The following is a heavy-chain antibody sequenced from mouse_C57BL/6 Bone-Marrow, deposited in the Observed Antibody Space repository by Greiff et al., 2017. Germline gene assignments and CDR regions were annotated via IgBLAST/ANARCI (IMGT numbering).Heavy chain of an antibody. CDR3: ARRWDRAY. Sequence: EVQLQQSGPELVKPGASVKISCTASGYTFTDYYMYWVKQSHGKSLQWIGEINPNNGGTSYNQKFKGKVTLTVDKSSSTAYMELRSLTSEDTAVYYCARRWDRAYWGQGTLVTVSA. J-gene: IGHJ3*01. CDR2: INPNNGGT. V-gene: IGHV1-26*01. CDR1: GYTFTDYY. D-gene: IGHD4-1*01.